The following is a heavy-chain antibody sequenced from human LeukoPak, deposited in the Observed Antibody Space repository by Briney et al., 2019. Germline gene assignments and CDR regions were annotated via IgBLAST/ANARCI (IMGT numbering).Heavy chain of an antibody. J-gene: IGHJ6*02. V-gene: IGHV4-34*01. CDR2: INHSGST. D-gene: IGHD2-21*01. CDR1: GGSFSGYY. CDR3: ARRIRAYYYYYGMDV. Sequence: SETLSLTCAVYGGSFSGYYWSWIRQPPGKGLEWIGEINHSGSTNYNPSLKSRVTISVDTSKNQFSLKLSSVTAADTAVYYCARRIRAYYYYYGMDVWSQGTTVTVSS.